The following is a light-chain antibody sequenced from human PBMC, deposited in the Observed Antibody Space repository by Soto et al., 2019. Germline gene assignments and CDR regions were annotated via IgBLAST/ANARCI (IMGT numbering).Light chain of an antibody. CDR3: QQYDSYSEA. J-gene: IGKJ1*01. V-gene: IGKV1-5*03. CDR1: QSISSW. Sequence: DIQMTQSPSTLSASVGYRFTITCRASQSISSWLAWYQQKPGKAPKLLIYKASSLESGVPSRFSGSGSGTEFTLTISSPQPDDFATYYCQQYDSYSEAFGQGTTVDI. CDR2: KAS.